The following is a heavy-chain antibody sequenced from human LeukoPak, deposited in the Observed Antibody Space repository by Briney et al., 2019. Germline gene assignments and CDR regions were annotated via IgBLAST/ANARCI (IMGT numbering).Heavy chain of an antibody. CDR3: ARCGSHDAFDI. D-gene: IGHD6-25*01. CDR2: IYYSGST. CDR1: GGSISSSGHY. Sequence: SETLSLTCTVSGGSISSSGHYWGWIRQPPGKGLEWIGSIYYSGSTYYNPSLKSRVTISVDTSKNQFSLKLSSVTAADTAVYYCARCGSHDAFDIWGQGTMVAVSS. V-gene: IGHV4-39*01. J-gene: IGHJ3*02.